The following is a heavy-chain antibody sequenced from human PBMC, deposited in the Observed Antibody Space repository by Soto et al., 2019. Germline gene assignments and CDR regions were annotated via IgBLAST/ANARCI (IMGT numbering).Heavy chain of an antibody. CDR3: AIPLTTYYYGMDV. Sequence: QTGVSLRLSCAASGFTFSSYAMSWVRQAPGKGLEWVSAISGSGGSTYYADSVKGRFTISRDNSKNTLYLQMNSLRAEDTAVYYCAIPLTTYYYGMDVWGQGTTVTVSS. D-gene: IGHD4-4*01. CDR2: ISGSGGST. J-gene: IGHJ6*02. CDR1: GFTFSSYA. V-gene: IGHV3-23*01.